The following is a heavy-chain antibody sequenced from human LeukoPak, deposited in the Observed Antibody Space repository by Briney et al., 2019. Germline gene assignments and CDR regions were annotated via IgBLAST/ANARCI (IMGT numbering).Heavy chain of an antibody. D-gene: IGHD3-16*01. J-gene: IGHJ4*02. CDR2: ISSSSSTI. CDR3: ARDVGGYFDY. CDR1: GFTFNKYS. V-gene: IGHV3-48*01. Sequence: PGGSLRLSCAASGFTFNKYSMNWVRQAPGKGLEWVSYISSSSSTIYYADSVKGRFTISRDNARNSLYLQMHSLRAEDTAVYYCARDVGGYFDYWGQGTLVTVSS.